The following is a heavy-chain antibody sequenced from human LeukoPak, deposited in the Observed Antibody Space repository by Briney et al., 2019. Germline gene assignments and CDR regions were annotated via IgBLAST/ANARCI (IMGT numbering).Heavy chain of an antibody. CDR2: INHSGST. J-gene: IGHJ4*02. CDR1: GGSFSGYY. CDR3: ARGQARYSSSWLYY. Sequence: MSSETLSLTCAVYGGSFSGYYWSWIRQPPGKGLEWIGEINHSGSTNYNPYLKSRVTISVDTSKNQFSLKLSSVTAADTAVYYCARGQARYSSSWLYYWRQGTLVTVSS. D-gene: IGHD6-13*01. V-gene: IGHV4-34*01.